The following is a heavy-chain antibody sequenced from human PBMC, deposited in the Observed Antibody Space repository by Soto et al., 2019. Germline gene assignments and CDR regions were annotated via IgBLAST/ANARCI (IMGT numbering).Heavy chain of an antibody. CDR2: IRSKVYGGTT. D-gene: IGHD3-3*01. Sequence: GGSLRLSCISSGFTFGDYAMSWFRQAPGKGLEWVGFIRSKVYGGTTEYAASVKGRFTISRDDSISIAYLQMNSLKTEDTAVYYCTSTIFGVVIPGGYYYGMDVWGQGTTVTVSS. V-gene: IGHV3-49*03. J-gene: IGHJ6*02. CDR1: GFTFGDYA. CDR3: TSTIFGVVIPGGYYYGMDV.